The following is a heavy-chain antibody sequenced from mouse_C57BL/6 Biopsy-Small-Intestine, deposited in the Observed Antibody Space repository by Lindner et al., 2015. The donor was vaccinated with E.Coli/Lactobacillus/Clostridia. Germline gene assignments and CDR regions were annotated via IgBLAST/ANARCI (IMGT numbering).Heavy chain of an antibody. Sequence: SVKVSCKASGGKFSSYGISWVRQAPGQGLEWMGGIIPMFGTTNYAQRFQGRVKITADESTSTVYMEVSSLRSEDTAVYYCARVGKTDDGDYLYWYFDLWGRGTLVTVSS. CDR2: IIPMFGTT. J-gene: IGHJ1*01. D-gene: IGHD2-13*01. CDR3: ARVGKTDDGDYLYWYFDL. V-gene: IGHV1-81*01. CDR1: GGKFSSYG.